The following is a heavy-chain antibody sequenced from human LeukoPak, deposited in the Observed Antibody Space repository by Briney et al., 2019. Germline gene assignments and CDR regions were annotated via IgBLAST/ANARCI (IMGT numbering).Heavy chain of an antibody. CDR2: INPNNGGT. CDR3: ARVQFKLGPGTWGY. CDR1: GYNFTGYY. J-gene: IGHJ4*02. Sequence: ASVKVSCMASGYNFTGYYIHWVRQAPGQGLEWMGWINPNNGGTNYAQKFQGRVTMSRDTSISTAYMELSRLRSDDTALYYCARVQFKLGPGTWGYWGQGTLVTVSS. D-gene: IGHD7-27*01. V-gene: IGHV1-2*02.